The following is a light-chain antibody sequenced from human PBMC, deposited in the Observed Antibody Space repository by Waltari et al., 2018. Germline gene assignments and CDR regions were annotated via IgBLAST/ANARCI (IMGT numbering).Light chain of an antibody. CDR2: VNNGGSH. CDR3: QTWGTGTLV. J-gene: IGLJ3*02. V-gene: IGLV4-69*01. Sequence: QLVLTQSPSASASLGASVKLSCTLSSGHSFYPIAWHQQQPEKGPRLLMKVNNGGSHMKGDGSPDRCSGSSSGAARYLTISSLQSEDDADYYCQTWGTGTLVFGGGTKLTVL. CDR1: SGHSFYP.